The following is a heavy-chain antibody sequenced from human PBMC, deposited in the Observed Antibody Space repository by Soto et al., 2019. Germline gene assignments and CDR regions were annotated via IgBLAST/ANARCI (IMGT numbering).Heavy chain of an antibody. V-gene: IGHV3-30*18. D-gene: IGHD3-9*01. CDR3: AKDAYYYDILTGYLDY. Sequence: QVQLVESGGGVVQPGRSLRLSCAASGFTFSSYGMHWVRQAPGKGLEWVAVISYDGSNKYYADSVKGRFTISRDNSKNTLYLQMNSLRAEDTAVYYCAKDAYYYDILTGYLDYWGQGTLVTVSS. CDR2: ISYDGSNK. J-gene: IGHJ4*02. CDR1: GFTFSSYG.